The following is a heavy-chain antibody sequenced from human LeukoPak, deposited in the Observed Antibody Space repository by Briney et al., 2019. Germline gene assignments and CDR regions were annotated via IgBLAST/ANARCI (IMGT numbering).Heavy chain of an antibody. CDR2: INHSGST. Sequence: SETLSLTCAVYGGSFSGYYWSWIRQPPGKGLEWIGEINHSGSTNYNPSLKSRVTISVDTSKNQFSLKLSSVTAADTAVYYCARGLIYYYDSSGYPYYCYYYMDVWGKGTTVTVSS. CDR1: GGSFSGYY. J-gene: IGHJ6*03. D-gene: IGHD3-22*01. CDR3: ARGLIYYYDSSGYPYYCYYYMDV. V-gene: IGHV4-34*01.